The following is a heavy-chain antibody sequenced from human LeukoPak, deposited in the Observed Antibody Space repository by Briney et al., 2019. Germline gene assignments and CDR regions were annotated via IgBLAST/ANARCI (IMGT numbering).Heavy chain of an antibody. D-gene: IGHD3-10*01. V-gene: IGHV3-33*01. CDR2: IWYDGTNK. J-gene: IGHJ3*02. CDR1: GFTFSSYG. Sequence: GGSLRLSCAASGFTFSSYGMHWVRQAPGKGLEWVALIWYDGTNKYYADSVKGRFTISRDNSKNTLYLQMNSLRAEDTAVYYCARKHYGGAFDIWGQGTMVTVSS. CDR3: ARKHYGGAFDI.